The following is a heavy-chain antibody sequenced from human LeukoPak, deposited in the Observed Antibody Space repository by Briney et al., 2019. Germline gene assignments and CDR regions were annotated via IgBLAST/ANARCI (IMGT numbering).Heavy chain of an antibody. Sequence: GGSLRLSCAGSGFSFSSYTMHWVRQAPGEGLEWVAIISYDGTNEYYADSVKGRFTISRDNSKNTLYLQVNSLRAEDTAVYYCARDIKWLGRYYYYGLDVWGQGTTVTVSS. V-gene: IGHV3-30*04. CDR1: GFSFSSYT. CDR2: ISYDGTNE. J-gene: IGHJ6*02. D-gene: IGHD6-19*01. CDR3: ARDIKWLGRYYYYGLDV.